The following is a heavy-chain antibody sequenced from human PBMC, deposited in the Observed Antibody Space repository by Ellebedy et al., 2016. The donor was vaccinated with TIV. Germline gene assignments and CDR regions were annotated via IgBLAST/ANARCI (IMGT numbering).Heavy chain of an antibody. Sequence: GESLKISXAASGLTFSSYWMHWVRQAPGKGLIWVSRITGDGNTIYADSAKGRFTISRDNAKNSLYLQMNSLRDEDTAVYYCASEPPHFIAAAGTRNWFNPWGQGTLVTVSS. CDR1: GLTFSSYW. CDR3: ASEPPHFIAAAGTRNWFNP. J-gene: IGHJ5*02. V-gene: IGHV3-74*01. D-gene: IGHD6-13*01. CDR2: ITGDGNT.